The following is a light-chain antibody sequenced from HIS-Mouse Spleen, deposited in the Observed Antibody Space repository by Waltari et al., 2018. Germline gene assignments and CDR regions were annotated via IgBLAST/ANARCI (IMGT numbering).Light chain of an antibody. J-gene: IGKJ3*01. CDR3: QQLNSYPRFT. CDR1: QGISSY. V-gene: IGKV1-9*01. CDR2: AAS. Sequence: DIQLTQSPSFLSASVGDRVTITCRASQGISSYLAWYQQKPGKAPKLLIYAASTLQSGVPSMFSGSGSGTEFTLTISSLQPEDFATYYCQQLNSYPRFTFGPGTKVDIK.